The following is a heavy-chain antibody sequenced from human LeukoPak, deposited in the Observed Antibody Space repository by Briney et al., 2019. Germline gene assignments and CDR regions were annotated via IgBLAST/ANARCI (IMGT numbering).Heavy chain of an antibody. J-gene: IGHJ4*02. V-gene: IGHV3-9*01. CDR1: GFTFDDYA. CDR3: GRDWKLDY. Sequence: GRSLRLSCAASGFTFDDYAMHWVRQAPGKGLEWVSGISWNSGSIGYADSVKGRFTISRDNAKNSLYLQMKSLRVEDTAIYYCGRDWKLDYWGQGSLVTVSS. CDR2: ISWNSGSI. D-gene: IGHD1-1*01.